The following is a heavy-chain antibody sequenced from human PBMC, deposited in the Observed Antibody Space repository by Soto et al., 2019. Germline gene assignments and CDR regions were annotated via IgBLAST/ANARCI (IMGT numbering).Heavy chain of an antibody. V-gene: IGHV4-31*03. J-gene: IGHJ3*02. Sequence: QVQLQESGPGLVKPSQTLSLTCTVSGGSISSGGYYWSWIRQHPGKGLEWIGYIYYSGRTYYNPSLKSRVTISVVTSKNQFSLKLSSVTAADTAVYYCARDRRTIFGVLDAFDIWGQGTMVTVSS. CDR3: ARDRRTIFGVLDAFDI. CDR1: GGSISSGGYY. CDR2: IYYSGRT. D-gene: IGHD3-3*01.